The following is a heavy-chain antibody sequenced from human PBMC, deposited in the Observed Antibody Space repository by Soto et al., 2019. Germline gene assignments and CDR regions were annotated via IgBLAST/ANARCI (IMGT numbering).Heavy chain of an antibody. V-gene: IGHV3-11*01. CDR2: ISSSSITT. D-gene: IGHD3-9*01. Sequence: VQLMEAGGGLVRPGGSLRLSSAASGFSFGDFYMNWVRLAPGRGLEWVSFISSSSITTYYADSVRGRFTTSRDNAQKTLYLHMNNLRADDTAVYFCARETPYDIVPGYSKMYMDSWGPGTQVTV. J-gene: IGHJ4*02. CDR1: GFSFGDFY. CDR3: ARETPYDIVPGYSKMYMDS.